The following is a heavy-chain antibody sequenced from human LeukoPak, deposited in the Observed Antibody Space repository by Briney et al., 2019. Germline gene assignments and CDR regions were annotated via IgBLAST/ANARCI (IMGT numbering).Heavy chain of an antibody. Sequence: PSETLSLTCTVPGDSISSSSSYWGWIRQPPGKGLEWIGSIYYSGSTYYNPSLKSRVTISVDTSKSQFSLKLNSVTAADTAVYYCARHTVWVGYDWGQGTLVTVSS. V-gene: IGHV4-39*01. J-gene: IGHJ4*02. CDR3: ARHTVWVGYD. CDR1: GDSISSSSSY. D-gene: IGHD5-12*01. CDR2: IYYSGST.